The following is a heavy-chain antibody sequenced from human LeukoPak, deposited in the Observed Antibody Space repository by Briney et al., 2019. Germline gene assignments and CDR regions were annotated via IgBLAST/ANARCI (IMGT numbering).Heavy chain of an antibody. CDR1: GFAFNTYA. D-gene: IGHD5-18*01. CDR2: IRHDGSHK. Sequence: GRSLRLSCAASGFAFNTYAMHWVRQAPGQGLEWVALIRHDGSHKFYSNSVRGQFTISRDNAKNSLYLQMNSLRAEDTAVYYCAREDTAMGYYYYYGMDVWGKGTTVTVSS. V-gene: IGHV3-33*01. J-gene: IGHJ6*04. CDR3: AREDTAMGYYYYYGMDV.